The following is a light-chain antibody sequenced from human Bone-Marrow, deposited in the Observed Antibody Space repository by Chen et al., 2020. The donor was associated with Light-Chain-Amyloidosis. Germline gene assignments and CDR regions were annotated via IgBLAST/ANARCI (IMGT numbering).Light chain of an antibody. CDR2: EVN. CDR3: SSYRSGSYVL. Sequence: QSALTQPASVSGSPGQSITISCTGASNNVGGFNHVPWYQQHPGKAPRIIIYEVNQRPSGVSSRFSASKSVNTASLTISGLQTEDEGDYYCSSYRSGSYVLFGGGTKLTVL. CDR1: SNNVGGFNH. J-gene: IGLJ2*01. V-gene: IGLV2-14*01.